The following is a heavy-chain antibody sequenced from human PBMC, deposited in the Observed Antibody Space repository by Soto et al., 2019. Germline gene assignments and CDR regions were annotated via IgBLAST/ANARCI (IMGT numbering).Heavy chain of an antibody. D-gene: IGHD6-6*01. Sequence: QVQLQESGPGLVKPSQTLSLTCTVSGGSICSDGYFWSWIRQHPGKGLEWIGFIYYSGSTYCNPSLKSRVTISVDTSKNQFSLKLSSVTAADTAVYYCAREGAAPYYYYGMDVWGQGTTVTVSS. J-gene: IGHJ6*02. CDR1: GGSICSDGYF. V-gene: IGHV4-31*03. CDR3: AREGAAPYYYYGMDV. CDR2: IYYSGST.